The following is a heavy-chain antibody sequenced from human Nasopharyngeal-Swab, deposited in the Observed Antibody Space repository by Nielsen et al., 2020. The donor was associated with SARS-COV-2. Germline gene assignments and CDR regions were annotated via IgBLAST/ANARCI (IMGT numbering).Heavy chain of an antibody. D-gene: IGHD2-2*01. CDR1: GYTFTGYY. Sequence: ASVKVSCKASGYTFTGYYMHWVRQAPGQGLEWMGWINPNSGGTNYAQKFQGRVTMTRDTSISTAYMVLSRLRSDDTAVYYCARVPRYCSSTSCYAEPYYYYYGMDVWGQGTTVTVSS. V-gene: IGHV1-2*02. CDR3: ARVPRYCSSTSCYAEPYYYYYGMDV. J-gene: IGHJ6*02. CDR2: INPNSGGT.